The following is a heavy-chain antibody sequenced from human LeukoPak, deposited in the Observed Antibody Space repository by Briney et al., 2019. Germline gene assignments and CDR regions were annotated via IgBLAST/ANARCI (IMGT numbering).Heavy chain of an antibody. J-gene: IGHJ4*02. CDR2: IYWDDEK. V-gene: IGHV2-5*02. Sequence: SGPTLVKPTPTLTLTCTLSGSSLTTGGMNVAWIRQPPGQALEWLAVIYWDDEKRYRPSVKRRLTITQDISRNQVVLTMANMDPVDTATYYCADRASEDLEYWGPGTLVTVSS. CDR3: ADRASEDLEY. CDR1: GSSLTTGGMN.